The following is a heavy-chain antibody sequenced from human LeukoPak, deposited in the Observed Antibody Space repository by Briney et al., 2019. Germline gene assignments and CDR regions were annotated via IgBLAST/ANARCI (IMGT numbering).Heavy chain of an antibody. J-gene: IGHJ4*02. Sequence: PSETLSLTCTVSGCSISSYYWSWIRQPPGKGLEWVGYIYYSGSTNYNPSLKSRVTISADTSKNQFSLKLSAVTAADTAVYYCARVYRVGATIYYFDYWGQGTLVTVSP. CDR2: IYYSGST. CDR1: GCSISSYY. CDR3: ARVYRVGATIYYFDY. D-gene: IGHD1-26*01. V-gene: IGHV4-59*01.